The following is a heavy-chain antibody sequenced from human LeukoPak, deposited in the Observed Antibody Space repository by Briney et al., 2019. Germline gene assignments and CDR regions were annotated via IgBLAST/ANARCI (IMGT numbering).Heavy chain of an antibody. D-gene: IGHD5-18*01. CDR3: ARGRMTARPFDY. CDR1: GGSFSGYY. CDR2: INHSGST. J-gene: IGHJ4*02. V-gene: IGHV4-34*01. Sequence: SETLSLTCAVYGGSFSGYYWSWIRQPPGKGLEWIGEINHSGSTNYNPSLKSRVTISVDTSKNQFSLKLSSVTAADTAAYYCARGRMTARPFDYWGQGTLVTVSS.